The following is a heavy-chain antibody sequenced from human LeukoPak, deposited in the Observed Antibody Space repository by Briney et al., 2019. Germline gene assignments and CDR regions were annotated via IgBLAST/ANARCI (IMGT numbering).Heavy chain of an antibody. J-gene: IGHJ3*02. Sequence: ASVKVSCKASGCIFTSHYMRWVRQAPGQGLEWMGIINPSGGTTTYAQKFQGRITMTRDTSTSTVYMELSSLRSEDTAVYYCARDLISGDWTWDIWGQGTMVTVSS. D-gene: IGHD2-21*02. V-gene: IGHV1-46*01. CDR3: ARDLISGDWTWDI. CDR1: GCIFTSHY. CDR2: INPSGGTT.